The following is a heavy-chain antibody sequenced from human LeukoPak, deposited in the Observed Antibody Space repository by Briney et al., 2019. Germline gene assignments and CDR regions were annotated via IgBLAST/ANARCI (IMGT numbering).Heavy chain of an antibody. V-gene: IGHV4-34*01. CDR2: INHSGTT. J-gene: IGHJ4*02. CDR1: GGSIRSYF. Sequence: SETLSLTCAGYGGSIRSYFWTWIRQTPGKGLEWIGEINHSGTTNYNPSLKSRVTMSVDTSKDQFSLKLMSVTATDTGVYYCARRRKVVRAGFDYWGQGTRVIVSS. CDR3: ARRRKVVRAGFDY. D-gene: IGHD2-21*01.